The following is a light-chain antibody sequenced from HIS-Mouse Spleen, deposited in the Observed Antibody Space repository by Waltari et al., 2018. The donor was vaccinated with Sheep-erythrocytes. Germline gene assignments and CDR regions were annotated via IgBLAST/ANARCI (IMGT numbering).Light chain of an antibody. V-gene: IGLV3-1*01. Sequence: SYELTQPPSVSVSPGQTAGITGSGDKLGDKYPYWYQQKPGQSHVLVIQQDSKRPSGIPERFSGSNSGNTATLTIGGTQAMDEADYYCQAWDSSTAVFGGGTKLTVL. CDR2: QDS. J-gene: IGLJ2*01. CDR1: KLGDKY. CDR3: QAWDSSTAV.